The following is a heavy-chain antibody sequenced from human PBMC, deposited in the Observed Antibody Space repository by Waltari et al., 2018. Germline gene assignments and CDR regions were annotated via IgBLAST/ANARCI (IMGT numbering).Heavy chain of an antibody. D-gene: IGHD2-8*01. CDR2: IYYSGST. Sequence: QVQLQESGPGLVKPSETLSLTCTVSGGSISSHYWSWIRQPPGKGLEWIGYIYYSGSTNYNPSLKSRLSMSLDKSKSQFSLQLSSVTAADTAMYYCARRGGHQLIHFDYWGQGALVTVSS. V-gene: IGHV4-59*11. J-gene: IGHJ4*02. CDR3: ARRGGHQLIHFDY. CDR1: GGSISSHY.